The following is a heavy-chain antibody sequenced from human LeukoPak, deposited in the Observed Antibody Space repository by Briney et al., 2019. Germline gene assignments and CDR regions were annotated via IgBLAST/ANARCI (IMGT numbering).Heavy chain of an antibody. CDR2: ISSSGSTI. CDR3: ARVGEWLRVDC. V-gene: IGHV3-48*03. Sequence: GGSLRLSCAASGFTFSSYEMNWVRQAPRKGLEWVSYISSSGSTIYYADSVKGRFTISRDNAKNSLYLQMNSLRAEDTAVYYCARVGEWLRVDCWGQGTLVTVSS. CDR1: GFTFSSYE. D-gene: IGHD3-10*01. J-gene: IGHJ4*02.